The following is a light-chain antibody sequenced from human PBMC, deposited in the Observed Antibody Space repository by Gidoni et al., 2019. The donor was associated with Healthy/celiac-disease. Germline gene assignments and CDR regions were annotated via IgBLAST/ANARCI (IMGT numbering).Light chain of an antibody. J-gene: IGKJ2*04. CDR2: GAS. Sequence: ETVLTQSPGTLSLSPGERATLSCRASQSVSSSYLAWYQHKPGQAPRLLIYGASSRATGIPDRFSGSGSGTDFTLTITRLQPEDFAVYYCQQYGNSPCSFGQGTKLEIK. CDR3: QQYGNSPCS. CDR1: QSVSSSY. V-gene: IGKV3-20*01.